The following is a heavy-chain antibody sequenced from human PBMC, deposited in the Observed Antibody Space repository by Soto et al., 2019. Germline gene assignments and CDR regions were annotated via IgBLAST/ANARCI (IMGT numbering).Heavy chain of an antibody. V-gene: IGHV1-69*01. CDR1: GGTFRNHV. CDR2: IIPIIGTP. Sequence: QVQLVQSGAEVKKPGSSVKVSCKASGGTFRNHVFNWVRQAPGQGLEWMGGIIPIIGTPNYAQKFQGRVTITADASTNTVYLDVSSLRSQDTAVYYCALDLEFRDGNISHLDYWGQGTLVTVSS. J-gene: IGHJ4*02. CDR3: ALDLEFRDGNISHLDY. D-gene: IGHD3-10*01.